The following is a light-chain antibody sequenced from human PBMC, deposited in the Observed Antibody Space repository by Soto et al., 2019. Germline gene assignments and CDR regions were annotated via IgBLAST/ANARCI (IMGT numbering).Light chain of an antibody. CDR2: DVN. CDR1: SSDVGGYNY. Sequence: QSALTQPRSVSGSPGQSVTISCTGTSSDVGGYNYVSWYQQHPGKAHKLMNYDVNKRPSGVPDRFSGSKSGNTASLTIAGLQAEDEADYYCCSYAGSPYVFGTGTRSPS. V-gene: IGLV2-11*01. CDR3: CSYAGSPYV. J-gene: IGLJ1*01.